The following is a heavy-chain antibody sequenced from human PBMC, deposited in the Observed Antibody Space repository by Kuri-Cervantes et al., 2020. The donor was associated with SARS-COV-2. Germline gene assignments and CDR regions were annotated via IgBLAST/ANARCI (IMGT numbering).Heavy chain of an antibody. Sequence: LSLTCAASGFTFSSYGMHWVRQAPGKGLEWVAFIRYDGSNKCYADSVKGRFTISRDNSKNTLYLQMNSLRAEDTAVYYCATPAPEYGGNSGGWVFWGQGTLVTVSP. CDR2: IRYDGSNK. J-gene: IGHJ4*02. CDR1: GFTFSSYG. V-gene: IGHV3-30*02. D-gene: IGHD4-23*01. CDR3: ATPAPEYGGNSGGWVF.